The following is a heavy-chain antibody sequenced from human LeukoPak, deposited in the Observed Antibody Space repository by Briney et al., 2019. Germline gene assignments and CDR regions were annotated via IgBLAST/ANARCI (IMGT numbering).Heavy chain of an antibody. D-gene: IGHD3-10*01. CDR1: GFTFSTYW. Sequence: PGGSLRLSCAASGFTFSTYWMHWVRQAPGKGLVWVSGVNTDGSRTNYEDSVKGRCTISRDNAKNTLHLQMNSLRAEDTAVYYCARDGLVVRGTFPENWFDPWGQGTLVTVSS. CDR2: VNTDGSRT. CDR3: ARDGLVVRGTFPENWFDP. J-gene: IGHJ5*02. V-gene: IGHV3-74*01.